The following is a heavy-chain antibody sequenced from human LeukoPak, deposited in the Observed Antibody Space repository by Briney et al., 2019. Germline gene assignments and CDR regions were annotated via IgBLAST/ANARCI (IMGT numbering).Heavy chain of an antibody. CDR1: GFTFSHYA. CDR3: AKEGDYCSSSGCHKRGIDY. CDR2: IRYDGSHD. J-gene: IGHJ4*02. Sequence: GGSLRLSCAASGFTFSHYAVHWVRQAPGKGLEWVAVIRYDGSHDTYTDSVKGRFTVSRDNFKNVLHLQMNSLRVEDTAVYYCAKEGDYCSSSGCHKRGIDYWGQGTLVTVSS. D-gene: IGHD2-2*01. V-gene: IGHV3-30*02.